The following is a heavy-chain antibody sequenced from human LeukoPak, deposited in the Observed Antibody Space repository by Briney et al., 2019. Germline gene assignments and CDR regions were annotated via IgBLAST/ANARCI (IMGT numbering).Heavy chain of an antibody. Sequence: GGSLTLSCAASGFTFDDYAMHWVRQAPGKGLEWVSGISWNSGSIGYADSVKGRFSISRDNAKNSLYLQMNSLRDEDMALYYCAKGSGWSLDAFDIWGQGTMVTVSS. CDR3: AKGSGWSLDAFDI. J-gene: IGHJ3*02. CDR1: GFTFDDYA. D-gene: IGHD6-19*01. V-gene: IGHV3-9*03. CDR2: ISWNSGSI.